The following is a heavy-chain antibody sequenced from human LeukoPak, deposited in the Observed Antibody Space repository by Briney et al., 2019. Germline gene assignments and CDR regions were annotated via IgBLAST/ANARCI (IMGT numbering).Heavy chain of an antibody. CDR3: AKDLHFLSSGWYAFDY. D-gene: IGHD6-19*01. Sequence: GRSLRLSCAASGFTFSSYGMHWVRQAPGKGLEWVAVIWYDGSNKYYADSVKGRFTTSRDNSKNTLYLQMNSLRAEDTAVYYCAKDLHFLSSGWYAFDYWGQGTLVTVSS. V-gene: IGHV3-33*06. CDR1: GFTFSSYG. CDR2: IWYDGSNK. J-gene: IGHJ4*02.